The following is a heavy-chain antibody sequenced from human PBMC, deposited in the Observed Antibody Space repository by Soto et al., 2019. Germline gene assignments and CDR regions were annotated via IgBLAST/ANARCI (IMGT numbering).Heavy chain of an antibody. Sequence: GGSLRLSCAASGFTFSSYAMSWVRQAPGKGLEWVSAISGSGGSTYYADSVKGRFTISRDNSKNTLYLQMNSLRAEDTAVYYCAKFFLEWSLLHGMDVWGQGTTVTVSS. CDR1: GFTFSSYA. J-gene: IGHJ6*02. CDR3: AKFFLEWSLLHGMDV. V-gene: IGHV3-23*01. CDR2: ISGSGGST. D-gene: IGHD3-3*01.